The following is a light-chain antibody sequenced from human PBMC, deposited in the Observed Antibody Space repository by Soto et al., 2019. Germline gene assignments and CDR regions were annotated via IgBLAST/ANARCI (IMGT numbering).Light chain of an antibody. CDR3: QQYGSSPRT. V-gene: IGKV3-20*01. CDR1: RSVSSGY. J-gene: IGKJ1*01. Sequence: EIVLTQAPGTLSLSPGERATLSCRASRSVSSGYLAWYQLKPGQAPRLVIYGASSRATGVPDRFSGSGSGTDFTLTISRLEPEDFAVYYCQQYGSSPRTFGQGTKVDIK. CDR2: GAS.